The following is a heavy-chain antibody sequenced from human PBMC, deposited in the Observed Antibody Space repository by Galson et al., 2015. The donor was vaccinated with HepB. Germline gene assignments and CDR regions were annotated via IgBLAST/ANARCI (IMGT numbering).Heavy chain of an antibody. Sequence: SVKVSCKASGYTFTGYYMHWVRQAPGQGLEWMGRINPNSGGTNYAQKFQGRVTMTRDTYISTAYMELSRLRSDDTAVYYCARRGHCTGGVCYIPFDYWGQGTLVTVSS. V-gene: IGHV1-2*06. CDR3: ARRGHCTGGVCYIPFDY. CDR2: INPNSGGT. J-gene: IGHJ4*02. CDR1: GYTFTGYY. D-gene: IGHD2-8*02.